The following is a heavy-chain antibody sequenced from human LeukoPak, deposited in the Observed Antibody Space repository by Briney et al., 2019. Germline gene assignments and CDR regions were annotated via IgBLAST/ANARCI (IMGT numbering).Heavy chain of an antibody. CDR1: GDSVSSKSVA. J-gene: IGHJ4*02. Sequence: SQTLSLTCAISGDSVSSKSVAWNWIRQSPSRGLEWLGRTCYRSKWSNDYAVSVRSRITINPDTSKNQFSLQLNSVTPADAAVYYCVRSRGGDFDHWGQGTRIAVSS. D-gene: IGHD3-16*01. CDR3: VRSRGGDFDH. CDR2: TCYRSKWSN. V-gene: IGHV6-1*01.